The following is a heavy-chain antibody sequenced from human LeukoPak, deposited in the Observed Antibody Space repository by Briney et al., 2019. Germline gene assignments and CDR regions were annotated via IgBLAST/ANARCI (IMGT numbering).Heavy chain of an antibody. CDR2: ISGSGGST. J-gene: IGHJ4*02. V-gene: IGHV3-23*01. D-gene: IGHD3-16*01. CDR1: GFTFSSYG. Sequence: TGGSLRLSCAASGFTFSSYGMHWVRQAPGKGLEWVSAISGSGGSTYYADSVKGRFTISRDNSKNTLYLQMNSLRAEDTAVYYCAKEEAPGITFGGAVDYWGQGTLVTVSS. CDR3: AKEEAPGITFGGAVDY.